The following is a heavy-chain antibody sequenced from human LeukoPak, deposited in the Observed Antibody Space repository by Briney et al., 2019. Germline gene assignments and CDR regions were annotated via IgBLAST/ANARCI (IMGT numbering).Heavy chain of an antibody. J-gene: IGHJ4*02. CDR2: IYYSGST. Sequence: PSETLSLTCTVSGGSIGSSSYYWGWIRQPPGKGLEWIGSIYYSGSTYYNPSLKSRVTISVDTSKNQFSLKLSSVTATDTAVYYCARDSSTETNYYDSSGYFWGQGTLVTVSS. CDR1: GGSIGSSSYY. CDR3: ARDSSTETNYYDSSGYF. D-gene: IGHD3-22*01. V-gene: IGHV4-39*07.